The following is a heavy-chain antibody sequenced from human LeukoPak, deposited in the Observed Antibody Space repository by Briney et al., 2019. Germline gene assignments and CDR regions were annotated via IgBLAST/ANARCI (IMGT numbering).Heavy chain of an antibody. D-gene: IGHD2-8*01. CDR3: ARDVTGYCTNGVCYGPGMDV. Sequence: KPGGSLRLSCAASGFTFSDYYMSWIRQAPGKGLEWVSYISSSGSTIYYADSVKGRFTISRDSAKNSLYLQMNSLRAEDTAVYYCARDVTGYCTNGVCYGPGMDVWGQGTTVTVSS. CDR1: GFTFSDYY. J-gene: IGHJ6*02. V-gene: IGHV3-11*01. CDR2: ISSSGSTI.